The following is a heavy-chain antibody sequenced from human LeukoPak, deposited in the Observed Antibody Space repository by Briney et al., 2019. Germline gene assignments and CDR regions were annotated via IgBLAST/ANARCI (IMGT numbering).Heavy chain of an antibody. CDR2: IYYSGST. CDR1: GGFISRYY. D-gene: IGHD6-13*01. Sequence: SETLSLTCTVSGGFISRYYWSWIRQPPGKGLEWIGYIYYSGSTNYNPSLKSRVTIPVDTSKNQFSLKLSSVTAADTAVYYCARRRAVAAAFDYWGQGTLVTVSS. V-gene: IGHV4-59*12. CDR3: ARRRAVAAAFDY. J-gene: IGHJ4*02.